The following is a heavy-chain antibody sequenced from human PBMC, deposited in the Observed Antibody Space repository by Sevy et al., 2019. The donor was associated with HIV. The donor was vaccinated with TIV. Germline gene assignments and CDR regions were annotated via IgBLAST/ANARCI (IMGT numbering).Heavy chain of an antibody. CDR1: GFTFSNAW. Sequence: GGSLRLSCAASGFTFSNAWMNWVRQAPGKGLEWVGRIKSKTDGGTTDYAAPVKGRFTISRDDSKNTLYLQMNSLKTEDTAVYYCTTPYYYGSGNSQAFDIWGQGTMVTISS. CDR3: TTPYYYGSGNSQAFDI. V-gene: IGHV3-15*07. CDR2: IKSKTDGGTT. J-gene: IGHJ3*02. D-gene: IGHD3-10*01.